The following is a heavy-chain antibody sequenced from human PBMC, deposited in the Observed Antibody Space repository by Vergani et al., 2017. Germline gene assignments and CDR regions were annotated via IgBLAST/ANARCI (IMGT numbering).Heavy chain of an antibody. J-gene: IGHJ5*02. V-gene: IGHV4-39*01. CDR3: ARHSTVEWLVKLGWIDP. Sequence: QLRLQESVPGLVKPSATLSLTCSVSGASIRSSNYYWGWIRQPPGKGLEWIASIYYSWSTYYNPSLKSRVTISVDTSKNQFSLKLSSVTAADTAVYFCARHSTVEWLVKLGWIDPWGQGILVTVSS. CDR2: IYYSWST. D-gene: IGHD6-19*01. CDR1: GASIRSSNYY.